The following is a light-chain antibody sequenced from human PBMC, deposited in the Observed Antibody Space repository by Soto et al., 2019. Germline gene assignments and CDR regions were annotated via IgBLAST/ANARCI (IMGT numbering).Light chain of an antibody. Sequence: DIQLTQSPSFLSASVGDRVTITCRASQDISSYLAWYQQKPGKAPKLLIYAASTLQSGVPSRFSGSVSGTEFTLTISSLQPEDFATYHCQQLKSYLFTFGPGTKVDI. V-gene: IGKV1-9*01. CDR3: QQLKSYLFT. CDR1: QDISSY. J-gene: IGKJ3*01. CDR2: AAS.